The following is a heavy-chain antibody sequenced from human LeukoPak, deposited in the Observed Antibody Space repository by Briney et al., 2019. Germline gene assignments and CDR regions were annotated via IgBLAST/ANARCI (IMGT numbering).Heavy chain of an antibody. J-gene: IGHJ2*01. CDR2: ISSSSSTI. CDR1: GFTFSSYS. Sequence: PGGSLRLSCAASGFTFSSYSMNWVRQAPGKGLEWVSYISSSSSTIYYADSVKGRFTISRDNAKNSLYLQMNSLRAEDTAVYYCARDLGTFWSGYYNSGWYFDLWGRGTLVTVSS. CDR3: ARDLGTFWSGYYNSGWYFDL. D-gene: IGHD3-3*01. V-gene: IGHV3-48*04.